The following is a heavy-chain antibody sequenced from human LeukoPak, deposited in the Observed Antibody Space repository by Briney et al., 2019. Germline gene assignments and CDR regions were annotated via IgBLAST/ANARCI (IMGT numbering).Heavy chain of an antibody. CDR2: ISSNGGST. J-gene: IGHJ4*02. Sequence: PGGSLRLSCSASGFTFSSYAMHWVRQAPGKGLEHVSAISSNGGSTYYADSVKGRFTISRDNSKNTLYLQMSSLRAEDTAVYYCVKAPIVCSSTSCYGVFDYWGQGTLVTVSS. V-gene: IGHV3-64D*06. CDR1: GFTFSSYA. D-gene: IGHD2-2*01. CDR3: VKAPIVCSSTSCYGVFDY.